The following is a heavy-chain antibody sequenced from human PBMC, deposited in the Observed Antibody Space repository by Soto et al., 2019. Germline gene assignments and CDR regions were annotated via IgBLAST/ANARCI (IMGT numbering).Heavy chain of an antibody. CDR2: IYYSGST. Sequence: PSETLSLTCTVSGCSIRSSSYYWGWIRQPPGKGLEWIGSIYYSGSTYYNPSLKSRVTISVDTSKNQFSLKLSSVTAADTAVYYCASPNRLYCSGGSCYEYYFDYWGQGTLVTVSS. V-gene: IGHV4-39*01. D-gene: IGHD2-15*01. CDR3: ASPNRLYCSGGSCYEYYFDY. J-gene: IGHJ4*02. CDR1: GCSIRSSSYY.